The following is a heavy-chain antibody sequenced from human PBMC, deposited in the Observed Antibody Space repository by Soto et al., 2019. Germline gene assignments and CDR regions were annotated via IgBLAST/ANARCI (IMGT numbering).Heavy chain of an antibody. CDR3: AKVTDCGVSRCDDGIDI. CDR2: LIGSGVVT. J-gene: IGHJ3*02. CDR1: GFTFSSYS. Sequence: EVQLLESGGGLAQPGGSLRLSCAASGFTFSSYSMTWVRQAPGKGLEWVSILIGSGVVTSSADSGKGRFTISRDNSKNSLFLQMKSLRDEDTAVYYCAKVTDCGVSRCDDGIDIWGHGTLGTVS. V-gene: IGHV3-23*01. D-gene: IGHD2-21*01.